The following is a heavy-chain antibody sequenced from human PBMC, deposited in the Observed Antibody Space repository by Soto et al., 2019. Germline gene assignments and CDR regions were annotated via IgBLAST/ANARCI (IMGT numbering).Heavy chain of an antibody. Sequence: QVQLVQSGAEVKKPGSSVKVSCKASGGTLSNYGVSWVRQARGQGLEWLGGIIPVFGTANYAHKFQGRLTITADESTSTVYMDVSSLRSEDTAVYYCARGDATKIIVTTYYGMDVWGQGTTVTVSS. J-gene: IGHJ6*02. CDR3: ARGDATKIIVTTYYGMDV. CDR2: IIPVFGTA. CDR1: GGTLSNYG. V-gene: IGHV1-69*12. D-gene: IGHD4-17*01.